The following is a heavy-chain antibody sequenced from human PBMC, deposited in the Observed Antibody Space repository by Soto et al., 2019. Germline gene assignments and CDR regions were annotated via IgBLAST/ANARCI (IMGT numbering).Heavy chain of an antibody. CDR1: GGSFSGYY. V-gene: IGHV4-34*01. CDR3: ARADTIFGVVIAFDY. J-gene: IGHJ4*02. D-gene: IGHD3-3*01. Sequence: SETLSLTCAVDGGSFSGYYWSWIRQPPGKGLEWIGEINHSGSTNYNPSLKSRVTISVDTSKNQFSLKLSSVTAADTAVYYCARADTIFGVVIAFDYWGQGTLVTVSS. CDR2: INHSGST.